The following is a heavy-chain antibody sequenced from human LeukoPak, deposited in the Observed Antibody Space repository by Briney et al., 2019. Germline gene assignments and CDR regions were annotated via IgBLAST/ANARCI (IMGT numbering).Heavy chain of an antibody. V-gene: IGHV3-33*01. J-gene: IGHJ6*02. D-gene: IGHD2-15*01. CDR2: IWYDGSNK. CDR1: GFTFSSYG. CDR3: ARDGSYCSGGSCYRYYYYGMDV. Sequence: GGSLRLSCAASGFTFSSYGMHWVRQAPGKGLEWVAVIWYDGSNKYYADSVKGRFTISRDNSKNTLYLQMNSLRAEDTAVYYCARDGSYCSGGSCYRYYYYGMDVWGQGTTVTVSS.